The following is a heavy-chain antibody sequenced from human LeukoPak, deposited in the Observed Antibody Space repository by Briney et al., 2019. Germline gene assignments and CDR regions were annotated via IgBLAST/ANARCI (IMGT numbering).Heavy chain of an antibody. Sequence: GGSLRLSCAASGFTFSSYAMSWVRQAPGKGLEWVSAIRGSGGSTYYADSVKGRFTISRDNSKNTLYLQMNSLRAEDTAVYYCAKDLAAAPHKKYYFDYWGQGTLVTVSS. CDR2: IRGSGGST. V-gene: IGHV3-23*01. D-gene: IGHD6-13*01. CDR3: AKDLAAAPHKKYYFDY. J-gene: IGHJ4*02. CDR1: GFTFSSYA.